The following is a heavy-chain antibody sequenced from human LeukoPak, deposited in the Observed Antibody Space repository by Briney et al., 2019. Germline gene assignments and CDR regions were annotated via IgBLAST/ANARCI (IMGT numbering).Heavy chain of an antibody. CDR1: GFTFSSYW. V-gene: IGHV3-7*01. D-gene: IGHD3-10*01. J-gene: IGHJ4*02. Sequence: PGGSLRLSCAAPGFTFSSYWMNWVRQAAGKGLEWVAKIKQDGSEKYYVDSVKGRFTISRDNARNSLYLQMNSLRAEDTAVYYCAREQRYYGSGSYYISFDSWGQGTLVTVSS. CDR2: IKQDGSEK. CDR3: AREQRYYGSGSYYISFDS.